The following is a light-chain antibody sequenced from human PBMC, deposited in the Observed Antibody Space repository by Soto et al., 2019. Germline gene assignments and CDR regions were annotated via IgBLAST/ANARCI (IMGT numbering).Light chain of an antibody. CDR1: QSVSNSY. V-gene: IGKV3-20*01. CDR2: GAS. CDR3: QQYGSSST. Sequence: EIVMTQSPATLSVSPGERATLSCRASQSVSNSYLAWYQQKPGQAPRLLIYGASSRATGIPDRFSGSGSGTDFTLTISRLEPEDFAVYYCQQYGSSSTFGQGTRLEIK. J-gene: IGKJ5*01.